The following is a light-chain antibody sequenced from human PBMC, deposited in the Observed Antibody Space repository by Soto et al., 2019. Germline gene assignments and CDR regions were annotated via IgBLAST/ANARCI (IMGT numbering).Light chain of an antibody. V-gene: IGKV3-15*01. CDR1: QSVSSN. Sequence: EIVMTQSPATLSVSPGERATLSCRASQSVSSNLAWYQHKPGQAPRLLIYGASTRATGIPARLSGSGSGTEFTLTISSLQSEDFAVYYCQQYNNWRPEEIFGPGTKVDIK. CDR3: QQYNNWRPEEI. CDR2: GAS. J-gene: IGKJ3*01.